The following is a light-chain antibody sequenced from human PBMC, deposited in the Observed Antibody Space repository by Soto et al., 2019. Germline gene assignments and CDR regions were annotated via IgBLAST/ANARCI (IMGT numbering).Light chain of an antibody. J-gene: IGKJ1*01. V-gene: IGKV3-11*01. Sequence: EIVLTQSPATLSLSPGERATPSCRASQSVSSYLAWYQQKPGQAPRLLIYDASNRATGIPARFSGSGSGTDFTLTISSLEPEDFAVYYCQQYGSSPETFGQGTKVDIK. CDR1: QSVSSY. CDR2: DAS. CDR3: QQYGSSPET.